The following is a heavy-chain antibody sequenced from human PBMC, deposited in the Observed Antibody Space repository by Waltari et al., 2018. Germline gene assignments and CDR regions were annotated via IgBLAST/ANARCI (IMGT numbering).Heavy chain of an antibody. J-gene: IGHJ4*02. V-gene: IGHV1-2*06. CDR2: INPNSGGT. Sequence: QVQLVQSGAEVKKPGSSVKVSCKASGGTFSSYAISWVRQAPGQGLEWMGRINPNSGGTNYAQKFQGRVTMTRDTSISTAYMELSRLRSDDTAVYYCARDSDGSSWYYWGQGTLVTVSS. CDR3: ARDSDGSSWYY. CDR1: GGTFSSYA. D-gene: IGHD6-13*01.